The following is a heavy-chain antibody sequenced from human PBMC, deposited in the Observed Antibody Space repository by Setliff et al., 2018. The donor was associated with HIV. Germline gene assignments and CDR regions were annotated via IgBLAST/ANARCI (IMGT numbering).Heavy chain of an antibody. CDR3: ARHWDYDRSSSYFRAFDI. D-gene: IGHD3-22*01. J-gene: IGHJ3*02. CDR2: IVYSGFT. CDR1: GDSISTNSPY. V-gene: IGHV4-39*01. Sequence: SETLSLTCTVAGDSISTNSPYWAWIRQPPGKGLEWIGTIVYSGFTYYNPYLKRRVSIAVDTSKNQISLRLSSVTVADTAVYYCARHWDYDRSSSYFRAFDIWGQGTMVTVS.